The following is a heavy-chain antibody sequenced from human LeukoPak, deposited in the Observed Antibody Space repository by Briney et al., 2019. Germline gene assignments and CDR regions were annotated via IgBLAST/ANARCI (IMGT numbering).Heavy chain of an antibody. CDR3: AKDSEYGDYVFDY. J-gene: IGHJ4*02. CDR1: GFTFDDYA. CDR2: ISWNSGSI. Sequence: GRSLRLSCAASGFTFDDYAMHWVRQAPGKGLEWVSGISWNSGSIGYADSVKGRFTISRDNAKNSLYLQMNSLRAEDTALYYCAKDSEYGDYVFDYWGQGTLVTVSS. D-gene: IGHD4-17*01. V-gene: IGHV3-9*01.